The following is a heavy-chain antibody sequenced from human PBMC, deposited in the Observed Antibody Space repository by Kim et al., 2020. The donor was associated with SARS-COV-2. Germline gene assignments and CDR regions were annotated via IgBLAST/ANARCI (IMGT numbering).Heavy chain of an antibody. CDR3: TTVAAKVHDYVWGSYRHRSYYFDY. J-gene: IGHJ4*02. CDR1: GFTFSNAW. V-gene: IGHV3-15*01. D-gene: IGHD3-16*02. Sequence: GGSLRLSCAASGFTFSNAWMSWVRQAPGKGLEWVGRIKSKTDGGTTDYAAPVKGRFTISRDDSKNTLYLQMNSLKTEDTAVYYCTTVAAKVHDYVWGSYRHRSYYFDYWGQGTLVTVSS. CDR2: IKSKTDGGTT.